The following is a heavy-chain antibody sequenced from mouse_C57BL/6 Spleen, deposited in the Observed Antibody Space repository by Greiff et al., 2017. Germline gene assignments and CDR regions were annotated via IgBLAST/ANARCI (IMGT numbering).Heavy chain of an antibody. Sequence: QVQLKQPGAELVRPGTSVKLSCKASGYTFTSYWMHWVKQRPGQGLEWIGVIDPSDSYTNYNQKFKGKATLTVDTSSSTAYMQLSSLTSEDSAVYYCARGDYADYWGQGTTLTVSS. D-gene: IGHD2-4*01. V-gene: IGHV1-59*01. CDR3: ARGDYADY. CDR2: IDPSDSYT. J-gene: IGHJ2*01. CDR1: GYTFTSYW.